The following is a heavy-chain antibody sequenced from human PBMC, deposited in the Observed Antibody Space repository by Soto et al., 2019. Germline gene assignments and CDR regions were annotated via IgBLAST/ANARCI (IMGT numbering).Heavy chain of an antibody. D-gene: IGHD2-15*01. CDR3: ARDLGYCRSGTCYREWFDP. CDR1: GYTFTTHG. Sequence: QVQLVQSGAEVKKPGASVKVSCKASGYTFTTHGISWVRQAPGQGLEWMGGVSGDNGHTNYAQSLQGRVTMTTDTSTNTAYMELRSLRSADTAVYYCARDLGYCRSGTCYREWFDPWGQGTLVTVSS. J-gene: IGHJ5*02. CDR2: VSGDNGHT. V-gene: IGHV1-18*01.